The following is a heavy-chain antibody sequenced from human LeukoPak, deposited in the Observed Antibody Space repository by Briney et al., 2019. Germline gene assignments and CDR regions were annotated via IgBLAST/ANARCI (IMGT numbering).Heavy chain of an antibody. D-gene: IGHD2/OR15-2a*01. CDR3: ARDASFYADDY. J-gene: IGHJ4*02. CDR1: GFTFSGHG. Sequence: PGRSLTLSCAASGFTFSGHGMHSVRQAPGKGLEWVAVIWSNGITKHYADSVKGRFTISRDNSRSTLYLQMSSLTAEDTAIYYCARDASFYADDYGGQGTLVTVSS. CDR2: IWSNGITK. V-gene: IGHV3-33*01.